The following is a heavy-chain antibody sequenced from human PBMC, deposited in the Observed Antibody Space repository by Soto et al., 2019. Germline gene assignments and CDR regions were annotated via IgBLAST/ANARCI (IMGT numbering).Heavy chain of an antibody. J-gene: IGHJ4*02. V-gene: IGHV1-69*13. Sequence: ASVKVSCKASGGTFSSYAISWVRQAPGQGLEWMGGIIPIFGTANYAQKFQGRVTITADESTSTAYMELSSLRSEDTAVYYCARCPVGATYFDYWGQGTLVPVSS. CDR3: ARCPVGATYFDY. CDR2: IIPIFGTA. CDR1: GGTFSSYA. D-gene: IGHD1-26*01.